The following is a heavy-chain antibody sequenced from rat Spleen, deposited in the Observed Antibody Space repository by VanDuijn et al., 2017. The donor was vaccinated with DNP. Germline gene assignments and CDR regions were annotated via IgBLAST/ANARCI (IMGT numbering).Heavy chain of an antibody. Sequence: EVQLVESGGGLVQPGRSMKLSCAASGFTFSNYDMAWVRQAAKKGLEWVATISYDGSSTYYQDCVKGRFTISRDHAKSTLYLQRDSQRSEDTATYYYARELRRVFVYGGQGVMVTVSS. J-gene: IGHJ2*01. CDR1: GFTFSNYD. D-gene: IGHD1-11*01. CDR2: ISYDGSST. V-gene: IGHV5-7*01. CDR3: ARELRRVFVY.